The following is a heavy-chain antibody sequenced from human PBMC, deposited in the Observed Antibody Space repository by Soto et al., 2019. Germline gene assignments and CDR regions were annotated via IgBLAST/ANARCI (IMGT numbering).Heavy chain of an antibody. CDR3: ARDFSWQQLVRDDAFDI. D-gene: IGHD6-13*01. CDR1: GYTFTSYG. CDR2: ISAYNGNT. Sequence: GASVKVSCKASGYTFTSYGISWVRQAPGQGLEWTGWISAYNGNTNYAQKLQGRVTMTTDTSTSTAYMELRSLRSDDTAVYYCARDFSWQQLVRDDAFDIWGQGTMVTVSS. J-gene: IGHJ3*02. V-gene: IGHV1-18*01.